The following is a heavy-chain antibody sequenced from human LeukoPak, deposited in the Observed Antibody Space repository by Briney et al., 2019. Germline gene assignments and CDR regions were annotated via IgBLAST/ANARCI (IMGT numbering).Heavy chain of an antibody. CDR3: ATLAVADAFDI. J-gene: IGHJ3*02. CDR1: GFTFSSYS. D-gene: IGHD6-19*01. CDR2: ISSSSSYI. V-gene: IGHV3-21*01. Sequence: PGGSLRLSCAASGFTFSSYSMNWVRQAPGKGLEWVSSISSSSSYIYHADSVKGRFTISRDNAKNSLYLQMNSLRAEDTAVYYCATLAVADAFDIWGQGTMVTVSS.